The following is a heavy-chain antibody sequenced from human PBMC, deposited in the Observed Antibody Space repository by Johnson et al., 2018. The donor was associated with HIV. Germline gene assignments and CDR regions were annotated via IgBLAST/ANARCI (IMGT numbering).Heavy chain of an antibody. J-gene: IGHJ3*02. CDR1: GFTFSGSA. V-gene: IGHV3-NL1*01. CDR3: ARDSGAPGNDAFDI. CDR2: LHSGGST. Sequence: QMMLVESGGGLVQPGGSLKLSCAASGFTFSGSAMHWVRQASGKGLEWVSVLHSGGSTSYADSLKGRFTISRDNSKNTLYRQMNSLRPEDTALYFCARDSGAPGNDAFDIWGQGTMVSVSS. D-gene: IGHD1-26*01.